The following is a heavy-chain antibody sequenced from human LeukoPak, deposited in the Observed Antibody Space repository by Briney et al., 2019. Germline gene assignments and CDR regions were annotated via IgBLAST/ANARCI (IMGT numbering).Heavy chain of an antibody. V-gene: IGHV3-9*01. CDR1: GFTFDDHA. J-gene: IGHJ3*02. D-gene: IGHD6-13*01. Sequence: GGSLRLSCAASGFTFDDHAMHWVRQALGKGLEWVSGISWNSGSIGYADSVKGRFTISRDNAKNSLYLQMNSLRAEDTALYYCAKGIAAAGQTWDDAFDIWGQGTMVTVSS. CDR3: AKGIAAAGQTWDDAFDI. CDR2: ISWNSGSI.